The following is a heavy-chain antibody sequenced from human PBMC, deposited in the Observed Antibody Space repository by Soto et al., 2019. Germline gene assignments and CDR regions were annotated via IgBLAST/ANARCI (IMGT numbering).Heavy chain of an antibody. CDR3: ARASGVYDAFDI. Sequence: ASVKVSCKASGSTFTGYYMHWVRQAPGQGLEWMGWINPNNGGTKYAQNFQGSVTMTRDTSISTAYMELSRLRSDDMAVYYCARASGVYDAFDIWGQGTMVTVSS. D-gene: IGHD4-17*01. CDR1: GSTFTGYY. J-gene: IGHJ3*02. V-gene: IGHV1-2*02. CDR2: INPNNGGT.